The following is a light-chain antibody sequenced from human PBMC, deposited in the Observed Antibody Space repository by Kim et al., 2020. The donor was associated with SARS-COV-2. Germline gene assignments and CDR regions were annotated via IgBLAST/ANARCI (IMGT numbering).Light chain of an antibody. Sequence: QSALTQPASVSGSPGQSITISCTGTSSDIGRYNYVSWYQQHPGKAPKLMIYDVSKRPSGVSNRFSGSKSGNTASLTISGLQAEDEVDYYCSSYTSSSTLVFGGGTQLTVL. J-gene: IGLJ2*01. V-gene: IGLV2-14*01. CDR1: SSDIGRYNY. CDR3: SSYTSSSTLV. CDR2: DVS.